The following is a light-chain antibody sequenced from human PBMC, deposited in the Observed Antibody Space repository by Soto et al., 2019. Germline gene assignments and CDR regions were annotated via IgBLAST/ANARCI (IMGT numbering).Light chain of an antibody. V-gene: IGLV2-8*01. Sequence: QSALTQPPSASGSPGQSVTISCTGTSSYVGGYDYVSWYQQHPDKAPKLMIYEVTKRPSGVPDRFSGSKSGNTASLTVSGLQPEDEADYYCSSYAGSNNLIFGGGTKLTV. CDR3: SSYAGSNNLI. CDR2: EVT. CDR1: SSYVGGYDY. J-gene: IGLJ2*01.